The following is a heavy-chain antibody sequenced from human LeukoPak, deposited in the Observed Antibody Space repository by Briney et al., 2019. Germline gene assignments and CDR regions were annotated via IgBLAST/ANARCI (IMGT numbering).Heavy chain of an antibody. CDR1: GGSISSGDYY. V-gene: IGHV4-30-4*01. Sequence: ASQTLSLTCTVSGGSISSGDYYWSWIRQPPGKGLEWIGYIYYSGSTYYNPSLKSRVTISVDTSKNQFSLKLSSVTAADTAVYYCARTFGVVWYFDLWGRGTLVTVS. D-gene: IGHD3-3*01. CDR2: IYYSGST. CDR3: ARTFGVVWYFDL. J-gene: IGHJ2*01.